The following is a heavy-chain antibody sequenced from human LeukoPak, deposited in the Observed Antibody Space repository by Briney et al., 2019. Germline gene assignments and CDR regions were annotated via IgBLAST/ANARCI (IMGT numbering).Heavy chain of an antibody. D-gene: IGHD6-6*01. V-gene: IGHV1-69*06. J-gene: IGHJ4*02. CDR2: IIPIFGTA. CDR1: GGTFSSYA. Sequence: SVNVSCKASGGTFSSYAISWVRQAPGQGLEWMGRIIPIFGTANYAQKFQGRVTITADKSTSTAYMELSSLRSEDTAVYYCAGYSSSSGGYWGQGTLVTVSS. CDR3: AGYSSSSGGY.